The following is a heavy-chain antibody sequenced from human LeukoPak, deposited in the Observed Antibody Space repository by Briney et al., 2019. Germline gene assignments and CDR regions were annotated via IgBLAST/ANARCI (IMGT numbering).Heavy chain of an antibody. CDR3: TTGRRGCYDSSGYYSAEYFQH. CDR1: GFTFSNAW. Sequence: GGSLRLSCAASGFTFSNAWMSWVRQAPGKGLEWVGRIKSKTDGGTTDYAAPVKGRFTISRDDSKNTLFLQMNSLKTEDTAVYYCTTGRRGCYDSSGYYSAEYFQHWGQGTLVTVSS. V-gene: IGHV3-15*01. J-gene: IGHJ1*01. CDR2: IKSKTDGGTT. D-gene: IGHD3-22*01.